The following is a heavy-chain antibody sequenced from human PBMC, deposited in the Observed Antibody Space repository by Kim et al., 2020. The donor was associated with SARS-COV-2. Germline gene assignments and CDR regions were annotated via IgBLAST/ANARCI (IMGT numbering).Heavy chain of an antibody. D-gene: IGHD2-15*01. V-gene: IGHV4-59*13. CDR1: GGSITNYF. CDR2: IYYSGST. CDR3: GRAPWLLPDY. J-gene: IGHJ4*02. Sequence: SETLSLTCTVSGGSITNYFWSWIRQPPGKGLEWIGHIYYSGSTNYNPSLKSRVTISVDTSKNQFSLKLSSVTAADTAVYYCGRAPWLLPDYWGQGTLVTVSS.